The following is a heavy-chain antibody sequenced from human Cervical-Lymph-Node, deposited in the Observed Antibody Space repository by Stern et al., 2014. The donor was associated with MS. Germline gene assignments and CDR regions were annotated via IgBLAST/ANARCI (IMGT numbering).Heavy chain of an antibody. J-gene: IGHJ4*02. CDR2: VPGSAFDT. CDR3: ASLKSYQGDY. CDR1: GFTFSNYA. Sequence: VQLVQSGGGLVQPGGSLRLSCKASGFTFSNYAMSWVRPAPGKGLEWVAAVPGSAFDTYSAGSVKGRFTISRDNSQNTVSLQMNNLRAEDTAIYYCASLKSYQGDYWGRGTLVTVSS. V-gene: IGHV3-23*04. D-gene: IGHD1-26*01.